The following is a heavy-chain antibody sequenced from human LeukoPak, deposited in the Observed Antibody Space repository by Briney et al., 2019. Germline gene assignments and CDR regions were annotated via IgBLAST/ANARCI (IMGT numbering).Heavy chain of an antibody. V-gene: IGHV4-30-4*08. D-gene: IGHD2-2*01. Sequence: PSETLSLTCTDSGGSISSGDYYWSWIRQPPGKGLEWIGYIYYSGSTYYNPSLKSRVTISVDTSKNQFSLKLSSVTAADTAVYYCARDRGYCSSTSCYSWFDPWGQGTLVTVSS. CDR2: IYYSGST. J-gene: IGHJ5*02. CDR1: GGSISSGDYY. CDR3: ARDRGYCSSTSCYSWFDP.